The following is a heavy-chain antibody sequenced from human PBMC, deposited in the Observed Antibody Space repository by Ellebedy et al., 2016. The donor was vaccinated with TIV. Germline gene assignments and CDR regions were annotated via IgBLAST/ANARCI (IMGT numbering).Heavy chain of an antibody. J-gene: IGHJ5*02. CDR3: AKDRYDGRERWFDP. CDR1: GFIFRNYG. Sequence: PGGSLRLSCAASGFIFRNYGMHWVRQAPGKGLEWVAFISYDGSNKYHADSVKGRLTISRDNSNNTVYLQMNSLRPEDTAVYYCAKDRYDGRERWFDPWGQGTLVTVSS. D-gene: IGHD1-26*01. V-gene: IGHV3-30*18. CDR2: ISYDGSNK.